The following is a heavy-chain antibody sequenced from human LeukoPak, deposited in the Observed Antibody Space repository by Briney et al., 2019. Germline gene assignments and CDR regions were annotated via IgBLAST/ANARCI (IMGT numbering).Heavy chain of an antibody. CDR2: IRYDGSNK. D-gene: IGHD4/OR15-4a*01. CDR1: GFTFSSYG. CDR3: ARRAGAYSHPYDY. J-gene: IGHJ4*02. Sequence: GGSLRLSCAASGFTFSSYGMHWVRQAPGKGLEWVAFIRYDGSNKYYADSVKGRFTISRDNSKNTLYLQMNSLRVEDTAVYYCARRAGAYSHPYDYWGQGTLVTVSS. V-gene: IGHV3-30*02.